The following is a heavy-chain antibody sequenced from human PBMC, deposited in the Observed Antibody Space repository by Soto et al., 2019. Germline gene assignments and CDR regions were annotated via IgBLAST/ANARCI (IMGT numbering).Heavy chain of an antibody. CDR1: GLRFSSYA. D-gene: IGHD3-16*01. V-gene: IGHV3-23*01. CDR3: AKGGYYSGFDI. CDR2: ISGSGVLT. J-gene: IGHJ3*02. Sequence: GGSTKLSRVASGLRFSSYAMSWVRQTPGQGLEWVSGISGSGVLTYYADSVKGRFTISRDNSNNTLSLQVHSLRVEDTAVYFCAKGGYYSGFDIWGQGTMGTVSS.